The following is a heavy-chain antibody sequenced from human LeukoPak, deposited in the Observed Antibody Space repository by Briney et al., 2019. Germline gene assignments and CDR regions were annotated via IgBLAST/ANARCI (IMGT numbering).Heavy chain of an antibody. D-gene: IGHD2-15*01. V-gene: IGHV4-59*01. J-gene: IGHJ6*02. CDR1: GGSISSYY. CDR3: ARIVVVAATNYGMDV. CDR2: IYYSGST. Sequence: SETLSLTCTVSGGSISSYYWSWIRQPPGKGLEWIGYIYYSGSTNYNPSLKSRVTISVDTSKNQFSLKLSSVTAADTAVYYCARIVVVAATNYGMDVWGQGTMVTVSS.